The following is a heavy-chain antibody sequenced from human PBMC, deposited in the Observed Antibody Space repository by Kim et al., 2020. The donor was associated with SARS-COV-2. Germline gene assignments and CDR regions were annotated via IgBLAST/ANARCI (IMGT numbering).Heavy chain of an antibody. Sequence: SETLSLTCTVSGGSISSSSYYWGWIRQPPGKGLEWIGSIYYSGSTYYNPSLKSRVTISVDTSKNQFSLKLSSVTAADTAVYYCARRGVYHWYFDLWGRGTLVTVSS. CDR2: IYYSGST. CDR3: ARRGVYHWYFDL. V-gene: IGHV4-39*01. D-gene: IGHD3-16*01. J-gene: IGHJ2*01. CDR1: GGSISSSSYY.